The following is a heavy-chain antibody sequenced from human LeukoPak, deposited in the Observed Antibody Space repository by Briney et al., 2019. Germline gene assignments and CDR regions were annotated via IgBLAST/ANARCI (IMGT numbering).Heavy chain of an antibody. D-gene: IGHD1-1*01. Sequence: SQTLSLTCVISGDSVSSNSAAWNWIRQSPSRGLEWLGRTYYGSKWYNDYALSVKSRITISPDTSKNQFSLQLNSVTPEDTAVYYYARGVERRFDSWGQGTLVTVSS. CDR3: ARGVERRFDS. V-gene: IGHV6-1*01. J-gene: IGHJ4*02. CDR2: TYYGSKWYN. CDR1: GDSVSSNSAA.